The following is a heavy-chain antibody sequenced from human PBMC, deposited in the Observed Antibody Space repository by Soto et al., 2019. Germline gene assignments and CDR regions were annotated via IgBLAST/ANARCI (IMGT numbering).Heavy chain of an antibody. CDR1: GGSISGYY. CDR3: AMINMITFGGVIVPDAFDI. J-gene: IGHJ3*02. CDR2: IYSSGST. V-gene: IGHV4-59*08. Sequence: SETLSLTCTFSGGSISGYYWSWIRQPPGKGLEWIGYIYSSGSTNYNPSLQSRVTISVDTSKNQFSLKLSSVTAADTAVYYCAMINMITFGGVIVPDAFDIWGQGTMVT. D-gene: IGHD3-16*02.